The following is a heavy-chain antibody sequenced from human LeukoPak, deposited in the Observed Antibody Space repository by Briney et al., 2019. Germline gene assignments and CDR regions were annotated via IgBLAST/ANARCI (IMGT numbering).Heavy chain of an antibody. D-gene: IGHD2-2*01. CDR3: ARDTIGYCSSTSCYRWFDP. CDR2: IYYSGST. J-gene: IGHJ5*02. Sequence: PSETLSLTFTVSGGSLSSYYWGWVPQPPGKGLGGVGDIYYSGSTNYNPSLKSRVTISVDTSKNQFSLKLSSVTAADTAVYYCARDTIGYCSSTSCYRWFDPWGQGALVTVSS. V-gene: IGHV4-59*01. CDR1: GGSLSSYY.